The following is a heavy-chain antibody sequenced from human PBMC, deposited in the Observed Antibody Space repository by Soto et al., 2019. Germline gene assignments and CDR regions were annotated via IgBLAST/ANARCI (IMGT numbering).Heavy chain of an antibody. CDR1: GFTFDDYA. J-gene: IGHJ6*02. Sequence: GGSLRLSCAASGFTFDDYAMHWVRQAPGKGLEWVSGISWNSGSIGYADSVKGRFTISRDNSKNTLYLQMNSLRAEDTAVYYCAKDKPYCSGGSCSKRVVVGMDVWGQGTTVTVSS. V-gene: IGHV3-9*01. CDR3: AKDKPYCSGGSCSKRVVVGMDV. CDR2: ISWNSGSI. D-gene: IGHD2-15*01.